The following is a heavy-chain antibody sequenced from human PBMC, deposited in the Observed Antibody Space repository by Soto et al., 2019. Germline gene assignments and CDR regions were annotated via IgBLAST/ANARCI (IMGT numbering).Heavy chain of an antibody. CDR2: INDEGSWT. Sequence: GGSLRLSCAASGFPFKNYWMNWVRQSAGKGLVWIARINDEGSWTTYADSVKGRFTVSRDNSKNTLDMEMNSLGVEDTAVYFCLRYVEQHHSSSGVYWGPGTLLTVSS. D-gene: IGHD3-9*01. CDR1: GFPFKNYW. V-gene: IGHV3-74*01. J-gene: IGHJ4*02. CDR3: LRYVEQHHSSSGVY.